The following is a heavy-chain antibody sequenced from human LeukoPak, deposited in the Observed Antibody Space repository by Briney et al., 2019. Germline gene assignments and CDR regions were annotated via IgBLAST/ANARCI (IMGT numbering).Heavy chain of an antibody. J-gene: IGHJ4*02. D-gene: IGHD3-22*01. V-gene: IGHV3-21*01. Sequence: GGSLRLSCAASGFTFSSYSMNWVRQAPGKGLEWVSSISSSSSYIYYADSVKGRYTISRDNAKNSLYLQMNSLRAEDTAVYYCARDVDSSGCYFDYWGQGTLVTVSS. CDR1: GFTFSSYS. CDR3: ARDVDSSGCYFDY. CDR2: ISSSSSYI.